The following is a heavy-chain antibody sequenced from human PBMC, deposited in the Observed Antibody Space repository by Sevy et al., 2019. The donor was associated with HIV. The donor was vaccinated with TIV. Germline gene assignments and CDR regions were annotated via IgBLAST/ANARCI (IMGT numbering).Heavy chain of an antibody. CDR1: GFTFSSYG. J-gene: IGHJ6*02. D-gene: IGHD6-19*01. V-gene: IGHV3-33*06. Sequence: GGSLRLSCAASGFTFSSYGMHWVRQAPGKGLEWVAVIWYDGINKYYGDSVKGRFTISRDNSKNTVYLQMNSLRAEDTAVYYCAKVLARGVAVAGTAWGMDVWGQGTTVTVSS. CDR3: AKVLARGVAVAGTAWGMDV. CDR2: IWYDGINK.